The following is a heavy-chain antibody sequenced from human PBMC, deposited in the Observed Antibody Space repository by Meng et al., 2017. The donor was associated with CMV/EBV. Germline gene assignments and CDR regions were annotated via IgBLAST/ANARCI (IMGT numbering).Heavy chain of an antibody. V-gene: IGHV1-18*01. CDR1: GYTFTSYG. CDR2: ISAYNGNT. Sequence: ASVKVSCKASGYTFTSYGISWVRQAPGQGLEWMGWISAYNGNTNYAQKLQGRVTMTTDTSTSTAYMELRSLRSDDTAVYYCPSSDGDSSSSILDYWGQGTLVTVSS. D-gene: IGHD6-6*01. J-gene: IGHJ4*02. CDR3: PSSDGDSSSSILDY.